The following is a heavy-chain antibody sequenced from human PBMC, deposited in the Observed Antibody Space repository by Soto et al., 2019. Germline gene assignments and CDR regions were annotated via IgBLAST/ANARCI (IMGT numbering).Heavy chain of an antibody. Sequence: SETLSLTCTVSGGSISSGGYYWSWIRQHPGKGLEWIGYIYYSGSTYYNPSLKSRVTISVDTSKNQFSLKLSSVTAADTAVYYCARDDIVVVQGRYYYYGMDVWGQGTTVTVSS. CDR1: GGSISSGGYY. D-gene: IGHD2-2*01. CDR3: ARDDIVVVQGRYYYYGMDV. J-gene: IGHJ6*02. V-gene: IGHV4-31*03. CDR2: IYYSGST.